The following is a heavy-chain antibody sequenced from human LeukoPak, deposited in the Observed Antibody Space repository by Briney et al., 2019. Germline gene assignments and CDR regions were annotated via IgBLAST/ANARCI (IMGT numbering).Heavy chain of an antibody. CDR3: ARDDCSGGSCYSLYFQH. D-gene: IGHD2-15*01. J-gene: IGHJ1*01. Sequence: GASVKVSCKASSYTFTSYGISWVRQAPGQGLEWMGWISAYNGNTNYAQKLQGRVTMTTDTSTSTAYMELRSLRSDDTAVYYCARDDCSGGSCYSLYFQHWGQGTLVTVSS. V-gene: IGHV1-18*01. CDR1: SYTFTSYG. CDR2: ISAYNGNT.